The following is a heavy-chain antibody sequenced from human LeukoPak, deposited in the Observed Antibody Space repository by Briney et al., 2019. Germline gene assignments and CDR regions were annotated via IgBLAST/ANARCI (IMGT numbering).Heavy chain of an antibody. CDR2: IMQDGSDK. V-gene: IGHV3-7*04. CDR1: GFTFSSYW. J-gene: IGHJ5*02. Sequence: PGGSLRLSCVVSGFTFSSYWMTWVRQAPGKGLEWVANIMQDGSDKYYVGSVRGRFTISRDNAKNSLYLQMNSLGAEDTAVYYCARAGVVWFGEFDPWGQGTLVTVSS. D-gene: IGHD3-10*01. CDR3: ARAGVVWFGEFDP.